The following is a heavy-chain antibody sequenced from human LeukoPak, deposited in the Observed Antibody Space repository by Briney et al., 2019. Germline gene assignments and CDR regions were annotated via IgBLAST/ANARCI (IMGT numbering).Heavy chain of an antibody. Sequence: PGGSLRLSCEASGFMFSTYSMSWVRQAPGKGLEWVSGISESGRSTFYADSVKGRFTISRDNAKNSLYLQMNSLRAEDTAVYYCAREKLLWFGTLDYWGQGTLVTVSS. D-gene: IGHD3-10*01. CDR3: AREKLLWFGTLDY. CDR2: ISESGRST. J-gene: IGHJ4*02. CDR1: GFMFSTYS. V-gene: IGHV3-23*01.